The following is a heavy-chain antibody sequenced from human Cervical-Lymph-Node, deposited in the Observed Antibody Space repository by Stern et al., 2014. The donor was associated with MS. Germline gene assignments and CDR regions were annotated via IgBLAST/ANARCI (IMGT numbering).Heavy chain of an antibody. CDR1: GYMFTSYG. V-gene: IGHV1-18*01. CDR3: ARDGTMVRGVNNFHYFGMDV. J-gene: IGHJ6*02. CDR2: INTYNDNT. D-gene: IGHD3-10*01. Sequence: QVQLVQSGAEVKKSGASVKVSCKASGYMFTSYGISWVRQAPGQGLEWMGWINTYNDNTNYAQNFQGRLTMTTDTSTSTVYMELRSLRSYDTATYYCARDGTMVRGVNNFHYFGMDVWGQGTTVTVS.